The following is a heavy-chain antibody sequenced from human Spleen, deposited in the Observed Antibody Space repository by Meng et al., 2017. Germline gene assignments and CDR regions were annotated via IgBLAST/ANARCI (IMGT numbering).Heavy chain of an antibody. CDR2: IYYSGST. Sequence: GSLRLSCTVAAGSINSYYWSWIRQPPGKGLEWIGYIYYSGSTNYNPSLKSRVTISVDTSKNQFSLKLSSVTPADTAVYYCAREKLGGWFDPWGQGTLVTVSS. CDR3: AREKLGGWFDP. CDR1: AGSINSYY. D-gene: IGHD3-16*01. V-gene: IGHV4-59*01. J-gene: IGHJ5*02.